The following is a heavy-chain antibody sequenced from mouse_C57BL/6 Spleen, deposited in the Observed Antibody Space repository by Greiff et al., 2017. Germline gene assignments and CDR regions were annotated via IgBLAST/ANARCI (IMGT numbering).Heavy chain of an antibody. CDR3: AGSRIYYGNYEAMDY. V-gene: IGHV2-5*01. CDR1: GFSLTSYG. CDR2: IWRGGST. J-gene: IGHJ4*01. D-gene: IGHD2-1*01. Sequence: QVQLKESGPGLVQPSQSLSITCTVSGFSLTSYGVHWVRQSPGKGLEWLGVIWRGGSTDYNAAFMSRLSITKDNSKSQVFFKMNSLQADDTAIYYCAGSRIYYGNYEAMDYWGQGTSVTVSS.